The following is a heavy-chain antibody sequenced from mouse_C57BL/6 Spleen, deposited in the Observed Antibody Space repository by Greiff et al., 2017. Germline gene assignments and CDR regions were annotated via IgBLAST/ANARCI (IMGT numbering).Heavy chain of an antibody. CDR1: GFTFSNYW. Sequence: EVKLMESGGGLVQPGGSMKLSCVASGFTFSNYWMNWVRQSPEKGLEWVAQIRLKSDNYATHYAESVKGRFTISRDDSKSSVYLQMNNLRAEDTGIYYLTGGYRFDYWGQGTTLTVSS. CDR2: IRLKSDNYAT. CDR3: TGGYRFDY. D-gene: IGHD3-1*01. J-gene: IGHJ2*01. V-gene: IGHV6-3*01.